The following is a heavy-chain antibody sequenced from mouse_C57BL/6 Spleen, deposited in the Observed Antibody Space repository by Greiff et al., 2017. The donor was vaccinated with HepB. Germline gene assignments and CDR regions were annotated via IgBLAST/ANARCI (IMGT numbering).Heavy chain of an antibody. CDR1: GFNIKDDY. CDR2: IDPENGDT. Sequence: EVQLQESGAELVRPGASVKLSCTASGFNIKDDYMHWVKQRPEQGLEWIGWIDPENGDTEYASKFQGKATITADTSSNTAYLQLSSLTSEDTAVYYCTTSYSNYGGWFAYWGQGTLVTVSA. CDR3: TTSYSNYGGWFAY. V-gene: IGHV14-4*01. D-gene: IGHD2-5*01. J-gene: IGHJ3*01.